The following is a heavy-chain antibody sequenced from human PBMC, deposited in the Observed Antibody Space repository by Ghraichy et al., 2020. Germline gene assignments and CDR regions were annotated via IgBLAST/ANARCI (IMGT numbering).Heavy chain of an antibody. V-gene: IGHV3-7*03. Sequence: GGSLRLSCAASGFTFDSYRISWVRQAPGKGLEWVANIDQDGSGTYYGDSVKGRFSISRDNAKNSLSLQMNSLRAEDTAVYYCAKIHIDGLDYWGQGTLVTVS. CDR2: IDQDGSGT. J-gene: IGHJ4*02. CDR3: AKIHIDGLDY. D-gene: IGHD5-24*01. CDR1: GFTFDSYR.